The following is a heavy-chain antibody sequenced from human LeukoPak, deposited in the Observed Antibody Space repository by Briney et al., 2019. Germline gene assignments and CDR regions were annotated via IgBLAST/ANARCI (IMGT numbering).Heavy chain of an antibody. J-gene: IGHJ3*02. CDR1: GGSISSSSYD. CDR2: IYYSGST. Sequence: PSETLSLTCTVSGGSISSSSYDWGWIRQPPGKGLEWIGSIYYSGSTYYNPSLKSRVTISVDTSKNQFSLKLSSVTAADTAVYYCARVQVTIFGVVRGAFDIWGQGTMVTVSS. V-gene: IGHV4-39*01. D-gene: IGHD3-3*01. CDR3: ARVQVTIFGVVRGAFDI.